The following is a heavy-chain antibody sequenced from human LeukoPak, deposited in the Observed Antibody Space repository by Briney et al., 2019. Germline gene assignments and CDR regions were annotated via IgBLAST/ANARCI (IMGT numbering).Heavy chain of an antibody. J-gene: IGHJ4*02. CDR2: IYTSGST. CDR1: GGSIISGSYY. D-gene: IGHD1-26*01. CDR3: ARASGSYPDY. V-gene: IGHV4-61*02. Sequence: SETLSLTCTVSGGSIISGSYYWSWIRQPAGKGLEWIGRIYTSGSTNYNPSLKSRVTISVDTSKNQFSLKLSSVTAADTAVYYCARASGSYPDYWGQGTLVTVSS.